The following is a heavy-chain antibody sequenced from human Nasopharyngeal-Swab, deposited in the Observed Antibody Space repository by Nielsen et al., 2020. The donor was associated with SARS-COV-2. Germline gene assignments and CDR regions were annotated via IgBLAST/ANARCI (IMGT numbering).Heavy chain of an antibody. D-gene: IGHD3-3*01. CDR3: SRDFWAYIWDTDWGFDI. Sequence: ASVKVSCNASGYTFSDYYIHWLRQAPGQGLEWMGRIHPTSGDRKYTQQFEGRVTMTRDTSMSKVYMELTNLRTDDTAVYYCSRDFWAYIWDTDWGFDIWGQGTLVTVSS. V-gene: IGHV1-2*06. CDR1: GYTFSDYY. CDR2: IHPTSGDR. J-gene: IGHJ3*02.